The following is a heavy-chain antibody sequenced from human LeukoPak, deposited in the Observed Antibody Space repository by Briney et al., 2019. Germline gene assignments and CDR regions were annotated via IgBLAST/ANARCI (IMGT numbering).Heavy chain of an antibody. V-gene: IGHV1-18*04. J-gene: IGHJ6*04. CDR2: ISAYNGNT. CDR3: ARDDSSGWYSYYYYYYGMDV. Sequence: ASVKVSCKASGYTLTSYGISWVRQAPGQGLEWMGWISAYNGNTNYAQKLQGRVTMTTDTSTSTAYMELRSLRSDDTAVYYCARDDSSGWYSYYYYYYGMDVWGKGTTVTVSS. D-gene: IGHD6-19*01. CDR1: GYTLTSYG.